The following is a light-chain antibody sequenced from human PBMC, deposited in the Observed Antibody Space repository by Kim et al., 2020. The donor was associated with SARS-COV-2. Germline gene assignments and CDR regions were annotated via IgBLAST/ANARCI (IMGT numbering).Light chain of an antibody. Sequence: SPGERATLSCRASQSVSSHLAWYQQKPGQAPRLLIYGASTRATGIPARFSGGGSGTDFTLTIGSLQSEDFATYYCQQYNNWPPWTFGQGTKVDIK. CDR1: QSVSSH. J-gene: IGKJ1*01. CDR3: QQYNNWPPWT. CDR2: GAS. V-gene: IGKV3-15*01.